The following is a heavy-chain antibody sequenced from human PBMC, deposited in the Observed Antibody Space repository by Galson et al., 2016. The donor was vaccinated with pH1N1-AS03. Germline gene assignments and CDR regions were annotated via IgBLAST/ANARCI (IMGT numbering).Heavy chain of an antibody. V-gene: IGHV3-30*04. CDR2: ISFDGNAE. CDR3: ARDRWSTINFPLLDH. Sequence: SLRLSCAGSGFTFGSSAMHWVRQAPGKGLAWVAVISFDGNAESYADSVMGRFTISRDNSKNTLYLQMNSLRPEDTAVYYCARDRWSTINFPLLDHWGQGTLVTVSS. CDR1: GFTFGSSA. D-gene: IGHD4-23*01. J-gene: IGHJ4*02.